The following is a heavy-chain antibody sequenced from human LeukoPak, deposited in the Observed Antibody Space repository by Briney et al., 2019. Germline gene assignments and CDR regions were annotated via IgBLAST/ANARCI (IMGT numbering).Heavy chain of an antibody. CDR2: ISGSGGST. D-gene: IGHD2-2*01. J-gene: IGHJ4*02. CDR3: AKGGYCSSTSCSRPYYFDY. CDR1: GFTFNTYA. Sequence: GGSLRLSCAASGFTFNTYAMSWVRQAPGKGLEWVSAISGSGGSTYYADSVKGRFTISRDNSKNTLYLQMNSLRAEDTAVYYCAKGGYCSSTSCSRPYYFDYWGQGTLVTVSS. V-gene: IGHV3-23*01.